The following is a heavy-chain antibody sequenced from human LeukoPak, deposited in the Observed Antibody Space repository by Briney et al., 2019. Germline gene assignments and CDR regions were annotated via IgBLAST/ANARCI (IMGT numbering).Heavy chain of an antibody. CDR1: GGSISSGSYY. Sequence: SETLSLTCTVSGGSISSGSYYWSWIRQPAGKGLEWIGRIYTSGSTNYNPSLKSRVTISVDTSKNQFSLKLSSVTAADTAVYYCAREGTLVPAATSYYHYMDVWGKGTTVTVSS. CDR3: AREGTLVPAATSYYHYMDV. D-gene: IGHD2-2*01. J-gene: IGHJ6*03. CDR2: IYTSGST. V-gene: IGHV4-61*02.